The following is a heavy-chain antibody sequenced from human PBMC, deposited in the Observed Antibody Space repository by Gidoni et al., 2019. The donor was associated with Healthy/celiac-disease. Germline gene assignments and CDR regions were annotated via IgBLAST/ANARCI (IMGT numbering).Heavy chain of an antibody. CDR2: INSDGSST. CDR3: ARDPSHRIPTVTTYDYYYGMDV. CDR1: GFTFSSYW. J-gene: IGHJ6*02. Sequence: EVQLVESGGGFVQPGGSLSLSCAASGFTFSSYWMHWVRQAPGKGLVWVSRINSDGSSTSYADSVKGRFTISRDNAKNTLYLQMNSLRAEDTAVYYCARDPSHRIPTVTTYDYYYGMDVWGQGTTVTVSS. D-gene: IGHD4-17*01. V-gene: IGHV3-74*01.